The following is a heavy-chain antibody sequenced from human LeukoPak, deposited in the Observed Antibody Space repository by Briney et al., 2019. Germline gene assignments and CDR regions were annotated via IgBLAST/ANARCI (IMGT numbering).Heavy chain of an antibody. CDR1: GGSISSGSYY. CDR3: AGEYIAPRPPYFDY. CDR2: IYTSGST. D-gene: IGHD6-6*01. V-gene: IGHV4-61*02. J-gene: IGHJ4*02. Sequence: SETLSLTCTVSGGSISSGSYYWSWIRQPAGKGLEWIGRIYTSGSTNYNPSLKSRVTISVDTSKNQFSLKLSSVTAADTAVYYCAGEYIAPRPPYFDYWGQGTLVTVSS.